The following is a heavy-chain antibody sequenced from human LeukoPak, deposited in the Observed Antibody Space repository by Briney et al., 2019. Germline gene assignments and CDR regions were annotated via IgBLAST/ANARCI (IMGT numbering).Heavy chain of an antibody. CDR3: ASLSTYYYDSSGSYYFDY. J-gene: IGHJ4*02. CDR1: GGSISSSSYY. Sequence: SETLSLTCTVSGGSISSSSYYWGWIRQPPGKGLEWIGSIYYSGSTYYNPSLKSRVTISVDTSKNQFSLKLSSVTAADTAVYYCASLSTYYYDSSGSYYFDYWGQGTLVTVSS. D-gene: IGHD3-22*01. V-gene: IGHV4-39*01. CDR2: IYYSGST.